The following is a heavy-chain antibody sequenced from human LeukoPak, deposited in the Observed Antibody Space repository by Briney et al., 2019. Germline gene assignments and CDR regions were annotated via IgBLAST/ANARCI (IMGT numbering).Heavy chain of an antibody. CDR2: ISSSSSYT. D-gene: IGHD3-10*01. CDR3: ARRGLMVRGDDY. CDR1: GFTFSDYY. V-gene: IGHV3-11*06. Sequence: GRSLRLSCAASGFTFSDYYMTWIRQAPGKGLEWVSYISSSSSYTNYADSVKGRFTISRDNGKNSLYLQMNNLRAEDTAVYYCARRGLMVRGDDYWGQGTLVSVSS. J-gene: IGHJ4*02.